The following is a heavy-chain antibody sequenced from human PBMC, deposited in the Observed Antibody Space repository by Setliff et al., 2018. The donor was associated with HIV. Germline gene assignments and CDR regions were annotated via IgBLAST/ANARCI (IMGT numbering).Heavy chain of an antibody. V-gene: IGHV4-34*01. CDR3: ARGVTHPPPFGAFDI. J-gene: IGHJ3*02. D-gene: IGHD5-18*01. CDR1: GGSLSGYY. Sequence: SETLSLTCAVYGGSLSGYYWRWIRQPPGKGLEWIGDVSHTGSTNYNPSLKSRITISVDTSKNQFSLKLRSVTAADTAFYYCARGVTHPPPFGAFDIWGLGTLVTVSS. CDR2: VSHTGST.